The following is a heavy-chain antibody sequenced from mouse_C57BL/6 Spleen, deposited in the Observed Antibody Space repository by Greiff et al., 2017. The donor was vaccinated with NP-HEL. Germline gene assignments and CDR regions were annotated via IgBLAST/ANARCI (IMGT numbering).Heavy chain of an antibody. D-gene: IGHD1-1*01. J-gene: IGHJ2*01. Sequence: EVQLQQSGPELVKPGASVKISCKASGYTFTDYYMNWVKQSHGKSLEWIGDINPNNGGTSYNQKFKGKATLTVDKSSSTAYMELRSLTSEDSAVYYCARRDYYGSRGVDYWGQGTTLTVSS. CDR3: ARRDYYGSRGVDY. CDR2: INPNNGGT. V-gene: IGHV1-26*01. CDR1: GYTFTDYY.